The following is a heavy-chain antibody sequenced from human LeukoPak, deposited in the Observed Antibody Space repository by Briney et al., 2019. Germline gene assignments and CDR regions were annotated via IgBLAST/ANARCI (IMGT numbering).Heavy chain of an antibody. V-gene: IGHV4-59*01. CDR1: GGSISSYY. CDR3: AREYSSGWSGAGY. J-gene: IGHJ4*02. CDR2: IYYSGST. Sequence: SETLSFTCTVSGGSISSYYWSWIRQPPGKGLEWIGYIYYSGSTNYNPSLESRVTISVDTSKNQFSLKLSSVTAADTAVYYCAREYSSGWSGAGYWGQGTLVTVSS. D-gene: IGHD6-19*01.